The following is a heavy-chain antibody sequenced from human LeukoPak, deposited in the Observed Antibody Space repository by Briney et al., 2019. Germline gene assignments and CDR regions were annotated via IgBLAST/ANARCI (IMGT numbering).Heavy chain of an antibody. Sequence: PSETLSLTCTVSGGSISSYYWGWIRQPPGKGLEWIGYIYYSGSTNYNPSLKSRVTISVDTSKNQFSLKLSSVTAADTAVYYCARRSGGDYGDYYGMDVWGQGTTVTVSS. J-gene: IGHJ6*02. CDR2: IYYSGST. D-gene: IGHD4-17*01. CDR3: ARRSGGDYGDYYGMDV. CDR1: GGSISSYY. V-gene: IGHV4-59*08.